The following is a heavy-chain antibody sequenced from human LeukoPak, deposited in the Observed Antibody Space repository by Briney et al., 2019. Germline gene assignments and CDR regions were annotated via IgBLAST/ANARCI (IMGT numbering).Heavy chain of an antibody. D-gene: IGHD3-10*01. CDR1: GFDFSTYG. Sequence: GGSLRLSCVASGFDFSTYGMIWVRQSPGKGLEWVAYIGPSSDTVYADSVKGRFTTSRDNAKSSLSLQMNSLRAEDTAVYYCARPDYYRGAGSYGGDYWGRGTLVTVSS. J-gene: IGHJ4*02. V-gene: IGHV3-48*01. CDR3: ARPDYYRGAGSYGGDY. CDR2: IGPSSDTV.